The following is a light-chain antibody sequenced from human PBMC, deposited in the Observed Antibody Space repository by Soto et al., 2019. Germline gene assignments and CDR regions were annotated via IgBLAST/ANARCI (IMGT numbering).Light chain of an antibody. CDR2: DAS. J-gene: IGKJ3*01. CDR1: QSVGSF. CDR3: QHRSNWLGT. V-gene: IGKV3-11*01. Sequence: EIVLTQSPATLSLSPGERATLSCRASQSVGSFLAWYQQKSGQAPRLLIYDASNKAPGIPARCSGSGSGTDVTLTISSREPEDFAVYYCQHRSNWLGTFGPGTKVDIK.